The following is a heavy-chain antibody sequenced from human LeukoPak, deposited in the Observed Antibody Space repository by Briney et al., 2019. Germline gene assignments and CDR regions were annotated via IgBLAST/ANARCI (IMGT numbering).Heavy chain of an antibody. J-gene: IGHJ4*02. Sequence: SETLSLTCTVSGGSISSYYWSWIRQPPGKGLEWIGYIYYSGSTNYNPSLKSRVTISVDTSKNQFSLKLSSVTAADTSVYYCAGGFSYGKDFDYWGQGTLVTVSS. V-gene: IGHV4-59*01. CDR1: GGSISSYY. D-gene: IGHD1-26*01. CDR2: IYYSGST. CDR3: AGGFSYGKDFDY.